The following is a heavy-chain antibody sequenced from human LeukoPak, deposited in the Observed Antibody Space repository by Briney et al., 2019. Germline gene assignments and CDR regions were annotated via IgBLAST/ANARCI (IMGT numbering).Heavy chain of an antibody. D-gene: IGHD5-12*01. J-gene: IGHJ5*01. Sequence: GGSLRLSCAASGFTFDDYAMNWVRQRPGKGLEWVSLITWDGGSTYYADSVKGRFTISRDNNKDPLYLQMNSLRVDDTAFYYCVKDKYSDGFFDYWGHGTLVTVSS. CDR3: VKDKYSDGFFDY. CDR2: ITWDGGST. CDR1: GFTFDDYA. V-gene: IGHV3-43D*03.